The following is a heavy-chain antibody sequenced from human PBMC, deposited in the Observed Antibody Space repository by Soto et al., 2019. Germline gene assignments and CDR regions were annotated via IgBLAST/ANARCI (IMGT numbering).Heavy chain of an antibody. D-gene: IGHD1-26*01. CDR1: GGSVISGSYY. J-gene: IGHJ5*02. Sequence: SEALSLTCTVSGGSVISGSYYWSLIRQPPGKGLEWIGYIYYSGSTNYNPSLKSRVTISVDTSKNQFSLKLSSVTAADTAVYYCASGRSRVGWFDPWGQGTLVTVSS. CDR2: IYYSGST. CDR3: ASGRSRVGWFDP. V-gene: IGHV4-61*01.